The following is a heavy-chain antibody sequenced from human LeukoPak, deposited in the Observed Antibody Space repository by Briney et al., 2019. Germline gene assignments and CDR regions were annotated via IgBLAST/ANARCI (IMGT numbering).Heavy chain of an antibody. CDR1: GFTFSAHN. J-gene: IGHJ4*02. D-gene: IGHD3-22*01. CDR2: IRGSGGTI. CDR3: VRDSFDSTGQYYFDY. V-gene: IGHV3-48*04. Sequence: PGGSLRLSCAASGFTFSAHNMDWVRQAPGGGLEWLSFIRGSGGTIYYAASVKGRFTISRDNAKNSLYLQMNSLRAEDTAVYYCVRDSFDSTGQYYFDYWGLGTLVTVSS.